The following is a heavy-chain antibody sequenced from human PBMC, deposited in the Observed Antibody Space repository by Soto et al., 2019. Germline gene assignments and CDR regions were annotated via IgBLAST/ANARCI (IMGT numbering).Heavy chain of an antibody. Sequence: QVRLQESGPGLVRPSQTLSLTCTVSDVTLSSGSYFWTWVRRAPGKALEWIGDLRLRGGTLYTPSLKGRGSMSGDVSRKQFFLRINSASVADTAGYYCARGRTVVRGGRRWYCDLWGQGTLV. CDR3: ARGRTVVRGGRRWYCDL. CDR2: LRLRGGT. D-gene: IGHD3-10*02. J-gene: IGHJ2*01. CDR1: DVTLSSGSYF. V-gene: IGHV4-30-4*01.